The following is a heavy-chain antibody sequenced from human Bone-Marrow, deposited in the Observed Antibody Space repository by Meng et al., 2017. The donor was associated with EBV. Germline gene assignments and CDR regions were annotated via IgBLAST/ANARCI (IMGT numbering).Heavy chain of an antibody. V-gene: IGHV1-69*01. D-gene: IGHD3-10*01. CDR1: GGTFRSDA. J-gene: IGHJ4*02. CDR2: LIPMSDAP. Sequence: QVQLVLAGAEGNKPGSSVKVSCKPSGGTFRSDAVTWVRQAPGQGLEWMGGLIPMSDAPHYAQKFQGGVTITADESTSTHYMDLSGLRSEDTAVYYCASESGRGFTPDYWGQGTLVTVSS. CDR3: ASESGRGFTPDY.